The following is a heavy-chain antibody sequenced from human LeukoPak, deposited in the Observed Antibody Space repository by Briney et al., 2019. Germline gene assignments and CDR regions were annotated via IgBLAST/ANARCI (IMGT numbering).Heavy chain of an antibody. D-gene: IGHD2-15*01. Sequence: GESLKISCKGSGYSFTSYWIGWVRQMPGKGLEWMGIIYPGDSDTRYSPSFQGQVTISADKSISTAYLQWSSLKASDTAMYYCARLGYRSGGSCVNWFDPWGQGTLVTVSS. CDR2: IYPGDSDT. CDR3: ARLGYRSGGSCVNWFDP. J-gene: IGHJ5*02. CDR1: GYSFTSYW. V-gene: IGHV5-51*01.